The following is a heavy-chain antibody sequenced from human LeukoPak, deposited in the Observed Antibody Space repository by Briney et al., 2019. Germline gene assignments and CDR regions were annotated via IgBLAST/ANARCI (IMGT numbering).Heavy chain of an antibody. Sequence: GGSLRLSCAASGFTFSSYAMSWVRQAPGKGLEWVSGISGSGGSTYYADSVKGRFTISRDISKNTLYVQMNSLRAEDAAVYYCAKDKGWGYSSYDYYGMDVWGQGTTVTVSS. J-gene: IGHJ6*02. CDR3: AKDKGWGYSSYDYYGMDV. CDR1: GFTFSSYA. CDR2: ISGSGGST. D-gene: IGHD1-26*01. V-gene: IGHV3-23*01.